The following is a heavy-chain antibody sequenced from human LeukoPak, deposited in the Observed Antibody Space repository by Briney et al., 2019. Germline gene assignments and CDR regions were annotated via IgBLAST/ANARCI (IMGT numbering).Heavy chain of an antibody. D-gene: IGHD1-26*01. CDR3: ASNLSGSYYNWSDP. CDR2: IYYSGST. V-gene: IGHV4-61*01. J-gene: IGHJ5*02. CDR1: GGSVSSGSYY. Sequence: SETLSLTCTVSGGSVSSGSYYWSWIRQPPGKGLEWIGYIYYSGSTNYNPSLKSRVTISVDTSKNQFSLKLSSVTAADTAVYYCASNLSGSYYNWSDPWGQGTLVTVSS.